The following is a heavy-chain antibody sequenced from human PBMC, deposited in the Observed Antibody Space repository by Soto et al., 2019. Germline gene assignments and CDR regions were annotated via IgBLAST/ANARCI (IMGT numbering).Heavy chain of an antibody. Sequence: SGPTLVNPTQTLTLTCTVSGVSLTTSGVSVGWIRQPPGKALEWLALIFWDDDKRYSPALKSRLTVTKDTSKNQVVLTLTNVDPVDTATYYCAQGTTRTSMVEYWGQ. V-gene: IGHV2-5*02. CDR2: IFWDDDK. J-gene: IGHJ4*02. CDR1: GVSLTTSGVS. D-gene: IGHD2-15*01. CDR3: AQGTTRTSMVEY.